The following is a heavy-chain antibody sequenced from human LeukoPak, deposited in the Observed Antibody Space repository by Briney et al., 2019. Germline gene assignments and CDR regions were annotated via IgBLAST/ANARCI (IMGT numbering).Heavy chain of an antibody. Sequence: GGSLRLSCAASGFTFSSYSMNWVRQAPGRGLEWVSYISSGSRTIYYADSVQGRFTVPRDNVKNLLFLQMNSLRVGDTAVYYCVRESITGHRDFDYWGQGILVTVS. CDR3: VRESITGHRDFDY. V-gene: IGHV3-48*01. CDR1: GFTFSSYS. D-gene: IGHD1-14*01. CDR2: ISSGSRTI. J-gene: IGHJ4*02.